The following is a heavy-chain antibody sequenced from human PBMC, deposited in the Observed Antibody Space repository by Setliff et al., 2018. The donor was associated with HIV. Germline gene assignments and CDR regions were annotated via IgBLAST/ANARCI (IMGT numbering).Heavy chain of an antibody. D-gene: IGHD3-22*01. CDR2: INGDGSSI. J-gene: IGHJ6*04. CDR1: GFTFSSHW. V-gene: IGHV3-74*01. Sequence: GGSLRLSCAVSGFTFSSHWMHWVRRAPGQGLEWVSRINGDGSSISYAGSVKGRFTISRDYAKNSLYLQMNSLRAEDSAVYYCARDSRSFTMIVENQRGMDVWGKGTTVTVSS. CDR3: ARDSRSFTMIVENQRGMDV.